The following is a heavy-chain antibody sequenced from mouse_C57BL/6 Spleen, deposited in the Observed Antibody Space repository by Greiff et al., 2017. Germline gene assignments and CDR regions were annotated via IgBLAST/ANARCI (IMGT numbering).Heavy chain of an antibody. Sequence: QVQLQQPGAELVRPGASVKLSCKASGYTFTSYCITWVKQRPGQGLEWIGDIYPGSGSTNYNEKFKRKATLTVDTSSSTAYMQLSSLTSEDSAVYYCANNWDWYAYWGKGNLVTVAA. J-gene: IGHJ3*01. CDR2: IYPGSGST. CDR3: ANNWDWYAY. D-gene: IGHD4-1*01. V-gene: IGHV1-55*01. CDR1: GYTFTSYC.